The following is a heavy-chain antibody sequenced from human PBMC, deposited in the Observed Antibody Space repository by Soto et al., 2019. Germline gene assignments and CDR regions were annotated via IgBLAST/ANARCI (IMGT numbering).Heavy chain of an antibody. Sequence: ASVKVSCKASGYTFINYYMHWVRQAPGQGFEWMGRISPKSGGTNYAQKFQGRVSMTWDTSLKTAYMELSSLMSEDTAVYYCASEDCRNTNCLKGFDYWGQGTLVTVSS. CDR1: GYTFINYY. D-gene: IGHD2-15*01. CDR3: ASEDCRNTNCLKGFDY. CDR2: ISPKSGGT. J-gene: IGHJ4*02. V-gene: IGHV1-2*02.